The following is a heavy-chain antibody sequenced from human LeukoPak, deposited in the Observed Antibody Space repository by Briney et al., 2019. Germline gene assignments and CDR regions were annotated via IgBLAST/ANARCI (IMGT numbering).Heavy chain of an antibody. CDR2: ISGSGGST. CDR3: AKDLAVTTLYYFDY. CDR1: GFTFSSYS. Sequence: GGSLRLSCAASGFTFSSYSMNWVRQAPGKGLEWVSSISGSGGSTFYADSVKGRFTISRANSKNTVYLQMDSLRAEDTAVYYCAKDLAVTTLYYFDYWGQGTLVTVSS. D-gene: IGHD4-17*01. V-gene: IGHV3-23*01. J-gene: IGHJ4*02.